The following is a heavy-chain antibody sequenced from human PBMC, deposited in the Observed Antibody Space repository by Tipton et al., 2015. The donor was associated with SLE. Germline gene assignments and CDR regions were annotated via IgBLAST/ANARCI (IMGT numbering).Heavy chain of an antibody. CDR2: INHSGST. CDR1: GGAISGYY. CDR3: ARDLQTDSSAWYYYFDY. D-gene: IGHD6-19*01. J-gene: IGHJ4*02. Sequence: TLSLTCTVSGGAISGYYWSWIRQPPGKGLEWIGEINHSGSTNYNPSLKSRVTISVDTSKNQFSLKLSSVTAAATAVYYCARDLQTDSSAWYYYFDYWGQGTLVTVSS. V-gene: IGHV4-34*01.